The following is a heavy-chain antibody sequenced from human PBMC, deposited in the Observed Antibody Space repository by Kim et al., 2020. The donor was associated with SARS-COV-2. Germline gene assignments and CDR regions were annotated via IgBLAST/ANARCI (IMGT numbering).Heavy chain of an antibody. D-gene: IGHD3-3*02. V-gene: IGHV4-61*01. CDR3: ARGGILQMYYYYYGMDV. Sequence: SETLSLTCTVSGGSVSSGIYYWSWIRQPPGKGLEWIGYIYYSGSTNYNPSLKSRVTISLDTSKNQFSLKLSSVTAADTAVYYCARGGILQMYYYYYGMDVWGQGTTVTVSS. CDR2: IYYSGST. J-gene: IGHJ6*02. CDR1: GGSVSSGIYY.